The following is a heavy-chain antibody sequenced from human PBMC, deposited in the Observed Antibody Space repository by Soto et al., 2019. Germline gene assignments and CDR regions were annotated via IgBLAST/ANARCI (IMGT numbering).Heavy chain of an antibody. J-gene: IGHJ4*02. CDR3: ARQDYYDSSGYYFDY. Sequence: GEALKISCEGSGYSFTSYWFGWVRQMPRKGLEWMGIIYPGDSDTRYSPSFQGQVTISADKSISTAYLQWSSLKASDTAMYYCARQDYYDSSGYYFDYWGQGTLVTVSS. CDR2: IYPGDSDT. V-gene: IGHV5-51*01. D-gene: IGHD3-22*01. CDR1: GYSFTSYW.